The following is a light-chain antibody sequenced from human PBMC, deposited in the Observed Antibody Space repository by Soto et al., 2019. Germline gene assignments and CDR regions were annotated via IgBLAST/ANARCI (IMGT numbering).Light chain of an antibody. Sequence: QSVLTQPASVSGCPGQSITMSCTGTSSDVGGYDYVSWYQQHPGEVPKLIIFEVSSRPAWISNRFSASKSGNTASLTISGLQAEDEADYYCSSYTTSSSYVLGTGTKVTVL. J-gene: IGLJ1*01. V-gene: IGLV2-14*01. CDR2: EVS. CDR3: SSYTTSSSYV. CDR1: SSDVGGYDY.